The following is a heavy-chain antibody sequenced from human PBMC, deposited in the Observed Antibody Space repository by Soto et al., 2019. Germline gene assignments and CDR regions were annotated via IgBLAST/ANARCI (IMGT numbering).Heavy chain of an antibody. CDR3: AXDRALVRGVIKPLDYYYGMDV. CDR2: ISYDGSNK. CDR1: GFTFSSYG. J-gene: IGHJ6*02. V-gene: IGHV3-30*03. D-gene: IGHD3-10*01. Sequence: GGSLRLSCAASGFTFSSYGMHWVRQAPGKGLEWVAVISYDGSNKYYADSVKGRFTISRDNSKNTLYLQMNSLRAEDTAVYYCAXDRALVRGVIKPLDYYYGMDVWGQGTTVTVYS.